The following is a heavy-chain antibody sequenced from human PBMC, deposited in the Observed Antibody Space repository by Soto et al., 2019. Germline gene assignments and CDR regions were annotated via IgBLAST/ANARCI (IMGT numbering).Heavy chain of an antibody. CDR1: GGSFSGYY. V-gene: IGHV4-34*01. J-gene: IGHJ6*03. CDR2: INHSGST. D-gene: IGHD2-8*01. CDR3: ARGYCTNGVCSPPDYYYYYMDV. Sequence: QVQLQQWGAGLLKPSETLSLTCAVYGGSFSGYYWSWIRQPPGKGLEWIGEINHSGSTNYNPSLKSRVTISVDTSKNQFSLKLSSVTAADTAVYYCARGYCTNGVCSPPDYYYYYMDVWGKGTTVTVSS.